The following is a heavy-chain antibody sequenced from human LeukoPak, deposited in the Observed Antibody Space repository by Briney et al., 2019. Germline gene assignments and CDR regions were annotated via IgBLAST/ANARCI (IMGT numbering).Heavy chain of an antibody. CDR2: ISSSGSYI. CDR1: GFTFSSYR. V-gene: IGHV3-21*01. CDR3: ARRTFPNDAFDV. D-gene: IGHD1-7*01. J-gene: IGHJ3*01. Sequence: PGGSLRLSCAASGFTFSSYRMNWVRQAPGKGLEWVSSISSSGSYIFYADSVKGRFTISRDNPKRSLYLQMNSLRAEDTAVYYCARRTFPNDAFDVWGQGTVVTVSS.